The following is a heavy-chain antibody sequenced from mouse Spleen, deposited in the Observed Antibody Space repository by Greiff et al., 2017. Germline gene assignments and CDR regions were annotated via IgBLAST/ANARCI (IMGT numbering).Heavy chain of an antibody. D-gene: IGHD2-1*01. J-gene: IGHJ2*01. V-gene: IGHV5-15*01. CDR2: ISNLAYSI. CDR3: ARQYGNYAFDY. CDR1: GFTFSDYG. Sequence: EVKLVESGGGLVKPGGSLKLSCAASGFTFSDYGMAWVRQAPGKGPEWVAFISNLAYSIYYADTVTGRFTISRENAKNTLYLEMSSLRSEDTAMYYCARQYGNYAFDYWGQGTTLTVSS.